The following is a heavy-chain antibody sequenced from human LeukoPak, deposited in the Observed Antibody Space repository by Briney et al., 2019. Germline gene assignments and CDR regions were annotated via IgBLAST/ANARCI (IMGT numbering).Heavy chain of an antibody. CDR2: IIPIFGTA. CDR1: GGTFSSYA. J-gene: IGHJ4*02. CDR3: ASTGSGITGTTARTSDY. Sequence: SVKVSCKASGGTFSSYAISWVRQAPGQGLEWMGGIIPIFGTANYAQKFQVRVTITADKSTSTAYMELSSLRSEDTAVYYCASTGSGITGTTARTSDYWGQGTLVTVSS. V-gene: IGHV1-69*06. D-gene: IGHD1-7*01.